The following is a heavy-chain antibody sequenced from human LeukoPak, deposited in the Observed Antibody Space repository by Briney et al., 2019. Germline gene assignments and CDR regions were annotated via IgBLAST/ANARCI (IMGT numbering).Heavy chain of an antibody. CDR2: ISGSSSYI. CDR1: GFTFSIYA. Sequence: GGSLRLSCAASGFTFSIYAMNWVRQAPGKGLEWVSSISGSSSYIYYADSVKGRFTVSRDNAKNSLYLQMNSLRAEDTAVYYCARDDGYYYGSSAYRLGIDYWGQGTLVTVS. J-gene: IGHJ4*02. V-gene: IGHV3-21*01. CDR3: ARDDGYYYGSSAYRLGIDY. D-gene: IGHD3-22*01.